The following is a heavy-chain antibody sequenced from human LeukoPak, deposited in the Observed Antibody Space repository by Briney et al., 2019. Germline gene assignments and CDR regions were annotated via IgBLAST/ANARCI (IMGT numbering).Heavy chain of an antibody. V-gene: IGHV1-2*02. CDR2: INPNSGGT. CDR3: ARDSGLNWGSLGY. CDR1: GYTFTGYY. J-gene: IGHJ4*02. Sequence: ASVKVSCKASGYTFTGYYMHWVRQAPGQGLEWMGWINPNSGGTNYAQKFRGRVTMTRDTSITTAYMELSRLRSDDTAVYYCARDSGLNWGSLGYWGQGTLVTVSS. D-gene: IGHD7-27*01.